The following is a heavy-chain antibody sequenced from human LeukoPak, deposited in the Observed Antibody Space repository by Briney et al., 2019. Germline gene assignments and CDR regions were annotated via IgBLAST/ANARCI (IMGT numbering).Heavy chain of an antibody. Sequence: SGTLSLTCAVSGGSISSSNWWSWVRQPPGKGLEWIGEIYHSGSTNYNPSLKSRVTISVDKSKNQFSLKLSSVTAADTAVYYCARIPLIVGAYYYYYGMDVWGQGTTVTVSS. CDR1: GGSISSSNW. V-gene: IGHV4-4*02. CDR3: ARIPLIVGAYYYYYGMDV. J-gene: IGHJ6*02. CDR2: IYHSGST. D-gene: IGHD1-26*01.